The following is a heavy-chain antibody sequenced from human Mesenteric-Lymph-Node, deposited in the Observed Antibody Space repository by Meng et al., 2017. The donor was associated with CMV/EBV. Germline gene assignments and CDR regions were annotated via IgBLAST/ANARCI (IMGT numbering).Heavy chain of an antibody. J-gene: IGHJ6*02. V-gene: IGHV3-21*01. CDR1: GFTFSAYS. CDR3: ASRNWNLRAMDV. D-gene: IGHD1-7*01. Sequence: GGSLRLSCAASGFTFSAYSINWVRQAPGKGLEWVSSISSSSNYIYYADSVKGRFTISRDNANNSVYLRMNSLRAEDTAVYYCASRNWNLRAMDVWGQGTTVTVSS. CDR2: ISSSSNYI.